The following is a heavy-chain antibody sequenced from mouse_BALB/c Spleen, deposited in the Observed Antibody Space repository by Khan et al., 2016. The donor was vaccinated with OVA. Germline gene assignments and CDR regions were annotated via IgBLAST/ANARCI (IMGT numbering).Heavy chain of an antibody. V-gene: IGHV3-2*02. CDR3: ARSGTISTVVATDFDA. D-gene: IGHD1-1*01. CDR2: LKYSGST. CDR1: GYSITSDYA. J-gene: IGHJ2*01. Sequence: EVQLQESGPGLVKPSQSLSLTCTVTGYSITSDYAWNWIRQFPGNKLEWMGYLKYSGSTSYNPSLKSRISITRNTSQNQFFLQLSSVTTEDLASYYCARSGTISTVVATDFDAWGQGTTLTGSS.